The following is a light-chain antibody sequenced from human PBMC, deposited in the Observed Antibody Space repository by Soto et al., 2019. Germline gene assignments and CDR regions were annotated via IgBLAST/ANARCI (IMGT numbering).Light chain of an antibody. J-gene: IGKJ1*01. CDR2: AAS. CDR3: QQYGGSPLT. CDR1: RSVSSY. V-gene: IGKV3-20*01. Sequence: EIVLTQSPATLSVSPGESATLSCRASRSVSSYLAWYQKTPGQAPRLLMYAASTTATGIPDRFSGSGSGTDFPLIISRLAPEDSAVYFCQQYGGSPLTFGQGTKVDIK.